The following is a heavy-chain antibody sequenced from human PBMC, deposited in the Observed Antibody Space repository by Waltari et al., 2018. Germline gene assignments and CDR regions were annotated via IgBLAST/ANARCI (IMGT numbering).Heavy chain of an antibody. V-gene: IGHV3-43*01. J-gene: IGHJ4*01. Sequence: EVNLVESGGAVVQPGGSLRLSCTASGFVFDEFTMQWVRQVPGSGLQLVALISLDGGDNYYADSVKGRFNISRDNSRNSPYLEMKTPTLEDTALYYCATSDYAGKGDYWGHGTLVTVSS. CDR3: ATSDYAGKGDY. CDR2: ISLDGGDN. D-gene: IGHD5-12*01. CDR1: GFVFDEFT.